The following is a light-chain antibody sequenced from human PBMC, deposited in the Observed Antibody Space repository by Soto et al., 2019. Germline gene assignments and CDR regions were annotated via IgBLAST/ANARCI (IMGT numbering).Light chain of an antibody. V-gene: IGLV2-14*03. J-gene: IGLJ3*02. CDR3: TSYTSSSSLVV. Sequence: QSALTQPASVSESPGQSITISCTGTSSDVGAYDYVSWYQQHPGKAPKLMIYDVSNRPSGVSNRFSGSKSGNTASLTISGLQADDESHYYGTSYTSSSSLVVFGGGTKLTVL. CDR1: SSDVGAYDY. CDR2: DVS.